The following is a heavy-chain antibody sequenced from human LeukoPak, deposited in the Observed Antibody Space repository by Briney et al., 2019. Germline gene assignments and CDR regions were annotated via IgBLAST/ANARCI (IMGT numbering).Heavy chain of an antibody. V-gene: IGHV4-34*01. CDR1: GGSLSGYY. CDR3: ARDVYYMDV. CDR2: INHSGST. Sequence: SETLSLTCAVYGGSLSGYYWSWIRQPPGKGLEWIGEINHSGSTNYNPSLKSRVTISVDTSKNQFSLKLSSVTAADTAVYYCARDVYYMDVWGKGTTVTVSS. J-gene: IGHJ6*03. D-gene: IGHD3-10*02.